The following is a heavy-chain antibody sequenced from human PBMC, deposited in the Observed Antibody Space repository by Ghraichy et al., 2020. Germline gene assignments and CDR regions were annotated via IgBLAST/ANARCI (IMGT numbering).Heavy chain of an antibody. D-gene: IGHD3-22*01. CDR2: ISYDGSNK. CDR3: AKEITMIVPRSAFDI. CDR1: GFTFSSYG. J-gene: IGHJ3*02. V-gene: IGHV3-30*18. Sequence: GGSLRLSCAASGFTFSSYGMHWVRQAPGKGLEWVAVISYDGSNKYYADSVKGRFTISRDNSKNTLYLQMNSLRAEDTAVYYCAKEITMIVPRSAFDIWGQWTMVTVSS.